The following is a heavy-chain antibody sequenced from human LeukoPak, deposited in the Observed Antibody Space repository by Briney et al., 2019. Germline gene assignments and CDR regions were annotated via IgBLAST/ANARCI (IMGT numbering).Heavy chain of an antibody. CDR3: ARLDGNWNYFDY. J-gene: IGHJ4*02. CDR2: IYYSGST. D-gene: IGHD1-20*01. V-gene: IGHV4-61*01. Sequence: NPSETLSLTCIVSAGSVSSDTYYWSWIRQPPGKGLEWIGYIYYSGSTNYNPSLKSRVTISVDTSKNQFSLRLSSVTAADTAVYHCARLDGNWNYFDYWGQGTLVTVSS. CDR1: AGSVSSDTYY.